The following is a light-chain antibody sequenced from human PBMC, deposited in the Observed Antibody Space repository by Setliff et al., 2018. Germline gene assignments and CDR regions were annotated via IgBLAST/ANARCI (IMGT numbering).Light chain of an antibody. Sequence: QSVLTQPPSASGSPGQSLSISCTGTSNDVGAYNFVSWYQQHPGKAPKLLIYEVTKRPSGVPDRFSGSKSGNTASLTVSGLQAEDEADYFCSSYAASYNPYVFGTGTKV. J-gene: IGLJ1*01. CDR2: EVT. CDR3: SSYAASYNPYV. CDR1: SNDVGAYNF. V-gene: IGLV2-8*01.